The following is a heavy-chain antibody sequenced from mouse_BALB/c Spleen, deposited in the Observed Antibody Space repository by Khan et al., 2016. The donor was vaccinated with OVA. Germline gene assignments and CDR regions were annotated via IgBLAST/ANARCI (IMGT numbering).Heavy chain of an antibody. CDR3: ARGARTTYCMDC. J-gene: IGHJ4*01. CDR1: GYTFSNYW. V-gene: IGHV1-9*01. Sequence: QVQLQQSGAELMKPGASVKISCKVTGYTFSNYWIEWVKQRPGHGLEWFGEFLPGRDPNNYNENFKGMATLTADTSSNTAYMQLSSLTSEYSAVCCCARGARTTYCMDCWGGGTSVAGS. D-gene: IGHD2-12*01. CDR2: FLPGRDPN.